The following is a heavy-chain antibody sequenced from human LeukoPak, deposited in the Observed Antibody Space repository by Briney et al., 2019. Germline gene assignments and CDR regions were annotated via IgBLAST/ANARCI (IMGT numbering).Heavy chain of an antibody. CDR1: GAFIRSGDDY. Sequence: SETLSLTCSVSGAFIRSGDDYWAWIRQPPGKGLEWIGSIYHSGVTYINPPLKSRVTISLEMSNNQFSLNLNSVTAADTAVYCCARRTHIVARPFDYWGQGTLVTVSS. CDR2: IYHSGVT. V-gene: IGHV4-30-4*01. CDR3: ARRTHIVARPFDY. J-gene: IGHJ4*02. D-gene: IGHD6-6*01.